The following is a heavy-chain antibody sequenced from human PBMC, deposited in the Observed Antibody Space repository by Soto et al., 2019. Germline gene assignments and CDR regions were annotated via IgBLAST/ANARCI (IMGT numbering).Heavy chain of an antibody. CDR2: IIPILGIA. V-gene: IGHV1-69*02. Sequence: QVQLVQSGAEVKKPGSSVKVSCKASGGTFSSYTISWVRQAPGQGLEWMGRIIPILGIANYAQKFQGRVTITADKSTSTAYIELSSLRSEDTAVYYCARLVYCGGDCYQRPDAIDYWGQGTLVTVSS. CDR1: GGTFSSYT. CDR3: ARLVYCGGDCYQRPDAIDY. D-gene: IGHD2-21*01. J-gene: IGHJ4*02.